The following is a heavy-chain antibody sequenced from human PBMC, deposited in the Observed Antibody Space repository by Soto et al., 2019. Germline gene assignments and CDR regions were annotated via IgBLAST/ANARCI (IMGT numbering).Heavy chain of an antibody. CDR3: ARTVLGLYILADQFVDFYYYMDV. V-gene: IGHV4-59*08. CDR2: IYYSGST. Sequence: PSETLSLTCTVSGGSMTYFYWSWIRILPGKGLEWVGYIYYSGSTSYNPSLRRRVIMSVDTSQRQFSLQLKSVTAADTAIYYCARTVLGLYILADQFVDFYYYMDVWGQGTTVTVSS. J-gene: IGHJ6*03. CDR1: GGSMTYFY. D-gene: IGHD3-9*01.